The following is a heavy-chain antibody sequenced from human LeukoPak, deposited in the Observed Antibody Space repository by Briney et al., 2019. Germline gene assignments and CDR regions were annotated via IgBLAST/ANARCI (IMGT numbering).Heavy chain of an antibody. D-gene: IGHD3-22*01. V-gene: IGHV3-48*03. J-gene: IGHJ4*02. CDR1: GFTFSSYE. CDR2: ISSSGSTI. CDR3: ARDSFLTTMIVVPRPLDY. Sequence: PGGSLRLSCAASGFTFSSYEMNWVRQAPGKGLEWVSYISSSGSTIYYADPVKGRFTISRDNAKNSLYLQMNSLRAEDTAVYYCARDSFLTTMIVVPRPLDYWGQGTLVTVSS.